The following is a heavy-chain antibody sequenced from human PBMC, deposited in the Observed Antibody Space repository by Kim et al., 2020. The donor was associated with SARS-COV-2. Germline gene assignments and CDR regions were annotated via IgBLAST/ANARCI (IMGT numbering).Heavy chain of an antibody. CDR3: VRDLRSYYFDY. V-gene: IGHV3-33*01. D-gene: IGHD3-16*02. Sequence: KYYVGSVKGQFTISRDNSNNTLYLQMHSLTAEDTAFYYCVRDLRSYYFDYWGQGTLVTVSS. CDR2: K. J-gene: IGHJ4*02.